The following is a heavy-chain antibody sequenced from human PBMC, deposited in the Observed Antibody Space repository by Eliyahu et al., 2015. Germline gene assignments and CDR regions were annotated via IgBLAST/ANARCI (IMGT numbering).Heavy chain of an antibody. D-gene: IGHD3-16*01. Sequence: EXQLVESGXGWVQPGRSLXLXXTASGFIFSDYSMSWVRQAPGKGLEWVGYIRSEAYGGTTEYAASVKGRFTISRDDSKSIAYLQMNNLKTEDTAVYYCTRTLLMWGQGTLVTVSS. CDR1: GFIFSDYS. J-gene: IGHJ4*02. CDR2: IRSEAYGGTT. V-gene: IGHV3-49*04. CDR3: TRTLLM.